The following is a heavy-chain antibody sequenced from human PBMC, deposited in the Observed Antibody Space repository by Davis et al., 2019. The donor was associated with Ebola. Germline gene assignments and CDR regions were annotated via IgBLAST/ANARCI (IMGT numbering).Heavy chain of an antibody. J-gene: IGHJ5*02. CDR3: AAGGTGGADNWFDP. CDR1: GFTFTRSA. V-gene: IGHV1-58*01. D-gene: IGHD2-8*02. CDR2: IVVGSGDT. Sequence: SVKVSCKPSGFTFTRSAVQWVRQARGQRLESIGWIVVGSGDTNYAQKFQGRVTITRDMSTSSAYMELKSRTSEDTAVYYCAAGGTGGADNWFDPWGQGTLVTVSS.